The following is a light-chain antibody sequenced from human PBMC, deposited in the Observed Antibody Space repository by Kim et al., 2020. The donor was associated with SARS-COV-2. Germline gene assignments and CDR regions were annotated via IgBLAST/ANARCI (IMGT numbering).Light chain of an antibody. CDR1: KLGDKY. Sequence: SVSAGPTASITCSGDKLGDKYACWYQQKPGQSPVLVIYQDSKRPSGIPERFSGSNSGNTATLTISGTQAMDEADYYCQAWDSSTVVFGGGTQLTVL. V-gene: IGLV3-1*01. J-gene: IGLJ2*01. CDR3: QAWDSSTVV. CDR2: QDS.